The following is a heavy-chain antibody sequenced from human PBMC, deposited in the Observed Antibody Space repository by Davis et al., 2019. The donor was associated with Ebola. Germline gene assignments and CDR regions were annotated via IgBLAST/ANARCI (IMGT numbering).Heavy chain of an antibody. CDR1: GGSISSSSYY. V-gene: IGHV4-39*01. CDR2: IYYSGST. J-gene: IGHJ5*02. CDR3: ARPVGPTQNWFDP. D-gene: IGHD1-26*01. Sequence: SETLSLTCTVSGGSISSSSYYWGWIRQPPGKGLEWIGSIYYSGSTYYNPSLKSRVTISVDTSKNQFSLKLSSVTAADTALYYCARPVGPTQNWFDPWGQGTLVTVSS.